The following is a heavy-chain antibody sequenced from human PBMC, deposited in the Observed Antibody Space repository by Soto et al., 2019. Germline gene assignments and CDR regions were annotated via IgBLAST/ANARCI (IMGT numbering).Heavy chain of an antibody. CDR2: MHDSGST. CDR1: GASISSYY. Sequence: QVQLQESGPGLVKPSETLSLTCTVSGASISSYYWNWIRQPPGKGLEWIGYMHDSGSTSYNPSLKSRVPRSVDTSRNQLSLKLTSVTAADTAVYYCAAPPRYWGQGILVTVSS. D-gene: IGHD6-6*01. CDR3: AAPPRY. V-gene: IGHV4-59*01. J-gene: IGHJ4*02.